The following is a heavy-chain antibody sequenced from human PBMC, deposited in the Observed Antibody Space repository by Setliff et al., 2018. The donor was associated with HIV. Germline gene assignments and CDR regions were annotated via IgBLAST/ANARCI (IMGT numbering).Heavy chain of an antibody. V-gene: IGHV4-34*01. CDR1: GGSFSNYY. CDR3: ARGRQFTFWSAYMHMDV. CDR2: INHSGST. Sequence: SETLSLTCAVYGGSFSNYYWTWIRQTPGEGLEWIGEINHSGSTKYNPSLKSRVAISVDTSKNQFSLKVNSVTAADTAIYYCARGRQFTFWSAYMHMDVWGKGTSVTVSS. D-gene: IGHD3-3*01. J-gene: IGHJ6*03.